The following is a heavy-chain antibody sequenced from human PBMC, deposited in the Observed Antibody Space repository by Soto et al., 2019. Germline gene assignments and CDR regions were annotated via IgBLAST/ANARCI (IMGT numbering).Heavy chain of an antibody. V-gene: IGHV3-66*01. D-gene: IGHD2-15*01. CDR3: AREPRYCRGGSCSITGDAYDI. Sequence: PGGSLRLSCTASGFIVSDTYVNWVRQAPGKGLEWVSVISNRGDTHYADSVRGRLSLSRDISDNTLHLQMNNLRVEDTAVYYCAREPRYCRGGSCSITGDAYDIWGQGTMVTVSS. CDR1: GFIVSDTY. J-gene: IGHJ3*02. CDR2: ISNRGDT.